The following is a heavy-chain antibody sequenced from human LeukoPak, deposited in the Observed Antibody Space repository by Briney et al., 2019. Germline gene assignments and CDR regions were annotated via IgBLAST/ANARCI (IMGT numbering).Heavy chain of an antibody. CDR1: GFTFSSYA. D-gene: IGHD3-10*01. CDR3: AKGRGTMVRGTSYFDY. V-gene: IGHV3-30*02. J-gene: IGHJ4*02. CDR2: IRYDGSNK. Sequence: GGSLRLSCAASGFTFSSYAMHWVRQAPGKGLKWVAFIRYDGSNKYYADSVKGRFTISRDNSKNTLYLQMNSLRAEDTAVYYCAKGRGTMVRGTSYFDYWGQGTLVTVSS.